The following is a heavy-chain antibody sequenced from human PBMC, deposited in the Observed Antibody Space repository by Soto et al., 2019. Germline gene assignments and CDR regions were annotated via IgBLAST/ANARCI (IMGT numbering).Heavy chain of an antibody. V-gene: IGHV4-39*01. D-gene: IGHD3-3*01. Sequence: ASETLSLTCTVSGGPISSSSYYWGWIRQPPGKGLEWIGSIYYSGSTYYNPSLKSRVTISVDTSKNQFSLKLSSVTAADTAVYYCVRWYYDFWSGDFDYWGQGTLVTVSS. CDR1: GGPISSSSYY. J-gene: IGHJ4*02. CDR2: IYYSGST. CDR3: VRWYYDFWSGDFDY.